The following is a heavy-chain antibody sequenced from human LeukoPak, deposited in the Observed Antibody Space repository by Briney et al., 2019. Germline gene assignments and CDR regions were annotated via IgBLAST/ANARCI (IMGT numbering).Heavy chain of an antibody. V-gene: IGHV4-4*07. J-gene: IGHJ4*02. CDR3: ARGGWSLGSFDY. Sequence: SETLSLTCTVSGGSISSYYWSWIRQPAGKGLEWVGRIYTSGSTNYNPSLKSRLTMSVDTSKNQFSLRLISVTAADTAVYYCARGGWSLGSFDYWGQGTLVTVSS. CDR2: IYTSGST. D-gene: IGHD6-19*01. CDR1: GGSISSYY.